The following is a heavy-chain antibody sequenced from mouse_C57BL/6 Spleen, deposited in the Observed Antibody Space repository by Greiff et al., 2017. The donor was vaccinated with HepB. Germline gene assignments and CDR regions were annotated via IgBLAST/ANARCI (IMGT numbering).Heavy chain of an antibody. J-gene: IGHJ3*01. CDR3: ARSDGSSSWFAY. CDR2: IDPSDSYT. D-gene: IGHD1-1*01. CDR1: GYTFTSYW. V-gene: IGHV1-69*01. Sequence: QVQLQQPGAELVMPGASVKLSCKASGYTFTSYWMHWVKQRPGQGLEWIGEIDPSDSYTNYNQKFKGKSTLTLYKSSSTAYMQLSSLTSEDSAVYYCARSDGSSSWFAYWGQGTLVTVSA.